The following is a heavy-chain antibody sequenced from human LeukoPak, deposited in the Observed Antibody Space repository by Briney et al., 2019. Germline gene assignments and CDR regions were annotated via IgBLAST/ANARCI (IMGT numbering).Heavy chain of an antibody. Sequence: ASVKASCKASGYTFSSYGITWVRQAPGQGLEWLGWINGYSGNTNSIQKVQDRIIMTTDTSTNTAYMELRSLGSDDTAIYYCARVPNDRTVVRGVSVFLLYYIDFWGQGTPVTVSS. D-gene: IGHD3-10*01. CDR2: INGYSGNT. V-gene: IGHV1-18*01. J-gene: IGHJ4*02. CDR1: GYTFSSYG. CDR3: ARVPNDRTVVRGVSVFLLYYIDF.